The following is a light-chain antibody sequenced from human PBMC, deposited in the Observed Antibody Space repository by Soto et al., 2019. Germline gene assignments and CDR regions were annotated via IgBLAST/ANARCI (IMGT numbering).Light chain of an antibody. J-gene: IGKJ4*01. CDR1: QTISTY. Sequence: DIQMTQSPSSLSASVGDRVTISCRASQTISTYLHWYQHKPGKVPRLLISDVSTLQSGVPGRFRGSGSETEITLTITYLQTGDFANFLCQQGYSIHALTFGGGTKVELK. CDR2: DVS. V-gene: IGKV1-39*01. CDR3: QQGYSIHALT.